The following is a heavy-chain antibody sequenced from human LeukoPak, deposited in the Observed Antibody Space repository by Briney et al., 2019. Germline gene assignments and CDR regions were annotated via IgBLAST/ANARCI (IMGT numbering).Heavy chain of an antibody. Sequence: SGPALVKPTQTLTLTCTFSGFSLSTSGMCVSWIRQPPGKALEWLALIDWDDDKYYSTSLKTRLTISKDTSKNQVVLTMTNMDPVDTATYYCARSYDSSGYYFQPPPVFDYWGQGTLVTVSS. CDR2: IDWDDDK. J-gene: IGHJ4*02. V-gene: IGHV2-70*01. D-gene: IGHD3-22*01. CDR3: ARSYDSSGYYFQPPPVFDY. CDR1: GFSLSTSGMC.